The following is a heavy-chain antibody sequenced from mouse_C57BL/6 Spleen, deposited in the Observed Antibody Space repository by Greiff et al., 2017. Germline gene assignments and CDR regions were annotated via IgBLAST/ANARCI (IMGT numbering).Heavy chain of an antibody. D-gene: IGHD2-1*01. CDR1: GYTFTSYW. Sequence: VQLQQPGAELVKPGASVKLSCKASGYTFTSYWMHWVKQRPGQGLEWIGMIHPTSGSTNYNEKFKSKATLTVDKSSSTAYMQLSSLTSEDSAVYYCARGDGNYFYAMGYWGQGTSVTVAS. V-gene: IGHV1-64*01. CDR3: ARGDGNYFYAMGY. J-gene: IGHJ4*01. CDR2: IHPTSGST.